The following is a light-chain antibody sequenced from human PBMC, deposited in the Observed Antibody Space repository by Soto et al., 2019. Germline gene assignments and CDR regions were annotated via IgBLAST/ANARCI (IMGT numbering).Light chain of an antibody. J-gene: IGLJ1*01. Sequence: QAVVTQPPSVSGAPGQRVTISCTGSSSNIGAGYDVHWYQQLPGTAPKLLIYGNSNRPSGVPDRFSGSKSGTSASLAITGLQAEDEADYYCQSYDSSHYVFGTGTKVTVL. CDR3: QSYDSSHYV. CDR2: GNS. CDR1: SSNIGAGYD. V-gene: IGLV1-40*01.